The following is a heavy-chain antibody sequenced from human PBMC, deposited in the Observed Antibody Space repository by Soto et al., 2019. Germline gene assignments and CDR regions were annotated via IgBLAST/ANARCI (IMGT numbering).Heavy chain of an antibody. V-gene: IGHV3-30*02. Sequence: PGGSLRLSCGGSGFSFESYSMHWVRQAPGKGLEWVATVSFDSKNKYYIDSVEGRFTLSRDNAKNIVYLQMNILRHDDTAVYYCAKETVQTTYSFYGMDVWGPGTTVTVSS. D-gene: IGHD4-4*01. J-gene: IGHJ6*02. CDR2: VSFDSKNK. CDR1: GFSFESYS. CDR3: AKETVQTTYSFYGMDV.